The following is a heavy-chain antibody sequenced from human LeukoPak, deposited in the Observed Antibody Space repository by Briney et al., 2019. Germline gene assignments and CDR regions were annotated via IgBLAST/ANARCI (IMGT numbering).Heavy chain of an antibody. CDR3: ARGDFDWLLLY. D-gene: IGHD3-9*01. J-gene: IGHJ4*02. V-gene: IGHV4-34*01. CDR2: INHSGST. Sequence: PSETLSLTCAVYGGSFSGYYWSWIRQPPGKGLEWIGEINHSGSTNYNPSLKSRVTISVDTSKNQFSLKLSSVTAAGTAVYYCARGDFDWLLLYWGQGTLVTVSS. CDR1: GGSFSGYY.